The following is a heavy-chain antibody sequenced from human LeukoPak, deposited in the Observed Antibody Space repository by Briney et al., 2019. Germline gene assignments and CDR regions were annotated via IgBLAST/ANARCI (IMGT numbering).Heavy chain of an antibody. D-gene: IGHD2-15*01. CDR3: ARDHGVEATGGAFDI. Sequence: PSETLSLTCAVYGGSFSGYYWNWIRQPAGKGLEWIGRIYGSGSTNYSPSLKSRVTMSLDTSKNQFSLKLSSVTAADTAVYYCARDHGVEATGGAFDIWGQGTMVTVSS. CDR1: GGSFSGYY. V-gene: IGHV4-4*07. CDR2: IYGSGST. J-gene: IGHJ3*02.